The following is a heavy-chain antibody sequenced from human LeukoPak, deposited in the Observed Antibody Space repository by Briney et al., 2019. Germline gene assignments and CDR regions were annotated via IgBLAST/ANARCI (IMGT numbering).Heavy chain of an antibody. V-gene: IGHV4-30-4*08. CDR2: IYYSGST. Sequence: PSETLSLTCTVSGGSISSGDYYWSWLRQPPGQVLEWVGYIYYSGSTYYNPSLKSRVTISVDTSNDQFSLKLSSVTAADTAVYYCARGGTYYYDSSGYLIWDQGTMVTVSS. D-gene: IGHD3-22*01. CDR1: GGSISSGDYY. CDR3: ARGGTYYYDSSGYLI. J-gene: IGHJ3*02.